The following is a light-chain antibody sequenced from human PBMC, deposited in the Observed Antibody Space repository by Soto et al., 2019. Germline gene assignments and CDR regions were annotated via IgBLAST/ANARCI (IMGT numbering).Light chain of an antibody. CDR1: RGVKDY. CDR3: HQYNFWPT. V-gene: IGKV3-11*01. Sequence: EIVLTQSPATLSLSPGDRATLSCRASRGVKDYLAWYQQKPGQAPRLLIYDASKRATGIPARFSGSGSGTDFTLTISSLQSEDFAVYYCHQYNFWPTFGQGTKVDIK. CDR2: DAS. J-gene: IGKJ1*01.